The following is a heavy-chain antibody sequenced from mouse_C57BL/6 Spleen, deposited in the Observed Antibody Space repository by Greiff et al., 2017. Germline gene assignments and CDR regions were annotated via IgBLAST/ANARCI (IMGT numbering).Heavy chain of an antibody. V-gene: IGHV5-4*01. CDR3: ARDVDYYGSSYWYFDV. CDR1: GFTFSSYA. Sequence: EVMLVESGGGLVKPGGSLKLSCAASGFTFSSYAMSWVRQTPEKRLEWVATISDGGSYTYYPDNVKGRFTISRDNAKNNLYLQMSHLKSEGTAMDYGARDVDYYGSSYWYFDVWGTGTTVTVSS. J-gene: IGHJ1*03. D-gene: IGHD1-1*01. CDR2: ISDGGSYT.